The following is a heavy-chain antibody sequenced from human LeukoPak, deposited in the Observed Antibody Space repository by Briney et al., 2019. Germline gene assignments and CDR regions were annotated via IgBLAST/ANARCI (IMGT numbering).Heavy chain of an antibody. CDR3: AKATYYYDSSGYYVLDGYFDY. J-gene: IGHJ4*02. D-gene: IGHD3-22*01. Sequence: GGSLRLSCAASGFTFDDYAMHWVRQAPGKGLEWVSGISWNSGSIGYADSVKGRFTISRDNAKNSLYLQMNSLRAEDTALYYCAKATYYYDSSGYYVLDGYFDYWGQGTLVTVSS. V-gene: IGHV3-9*01. CDR1: GFTFDDYA. CDR2: ISWNSGSI.